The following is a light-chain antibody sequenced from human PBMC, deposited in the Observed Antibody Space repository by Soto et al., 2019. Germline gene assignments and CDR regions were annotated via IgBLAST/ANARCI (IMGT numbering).Light chain of an antibody. CDR2: EVN. CDR3: SSYAGSNTVV. V-gene: IGLV2-8*01. Sequence: QSVLTQPPSASGSPGQSVTISCTGTSSDVGGYNLVSWYQQHPGEAPKLMISEVNERPSGVPDRFSGAKSGNTASLTVSGLRTEDEAYYYCSSYAGSNTVVFGTGTKLTVL. CDR1: SSDVGGYNL. J-gene: IGLJ1*01.